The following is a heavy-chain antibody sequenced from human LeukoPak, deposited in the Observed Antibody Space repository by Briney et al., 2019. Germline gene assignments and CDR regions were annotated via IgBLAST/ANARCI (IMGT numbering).Heavy chain of an antibody. CDR1: GGSISSSSYY. CDR3: ARRVTYYDILTGYYPYYYYMDV. CDR2: IYYSGST. V-gene: IGHV4-39*01. Sequence: SETLSLTCTVSGGSISSSSYYWGWIRQPPGKGLEWIGSIYYSGSTYYNPSLKSRVTISVDTSKNQFSLKLSSVTAADTAVYYCARRVTYYDILTGYYPYYYYMDVWGKGTTVTISS. J-gene: IGHJ6*03. D-gene: IGHD3-9*01.